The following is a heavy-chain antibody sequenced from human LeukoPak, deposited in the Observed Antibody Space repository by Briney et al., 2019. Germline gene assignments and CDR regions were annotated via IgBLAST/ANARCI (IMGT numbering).Heavy chain of an antibody. CDR1: VFTLSSYG. V-gene: IGHV3-33*06. CDR2: IWYYGRNK. J-gene: IGHJ4*02. CDR3: AKERGWFGELLGLFDY. D-gene: IGHD3-10*01. Sequence: PGGSLRLSCAASVFTLSSYGTHCVRQAPAKGLEGVAVIWYYGRNKYNADSVKGRFTITRENSKNTPYLQMNSLRAEDTAVYYCAKERGWFGELLGLFDYWGEGTLVTVSS.